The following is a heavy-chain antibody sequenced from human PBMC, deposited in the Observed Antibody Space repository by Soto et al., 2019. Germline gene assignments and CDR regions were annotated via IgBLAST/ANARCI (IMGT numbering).Heavy chain of an antibody. Sequence: GGSLRLSCAASGFTFSSYAMHWVRQAPGKGLEWVAVISYDGSNKYYADSVKGRFTISRDNSKNTLYLQMNSLRAEDTAVYYCARPGGYDSSYFDYWGQGTLVTVSS. V-gene: IGHV3-30-3*01. CDR3: ARPGGYDSSYFDY. CDR2: ISYDGSNK. J-gene: IGHJ4*02. D-gene: IGHD5-12*01. CDR1: GFTFSSYA.